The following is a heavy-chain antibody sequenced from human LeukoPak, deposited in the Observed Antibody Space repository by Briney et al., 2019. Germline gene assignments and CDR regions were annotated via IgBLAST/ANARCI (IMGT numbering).Heavy chain of an antibody. CDR2: VWYDGSKK. D-gene: IGHD3-10*01. CDR3: AGEEDLRELRGGREFFQY. V-gene: IGHV3-33*01. Sequence: GGSLRLSCAASGFTFSFYGMHWVRQVPGKGLECLAVVWYDGSKKYYADSVKGRFTISRDNPKNTVYLQMNSLRVEDTAVYYCAGEEDLRELRGGREFFQYWGQGTLVTVSS. CDR1: GFTFSFYG. J-gene: IGHJ1*01.